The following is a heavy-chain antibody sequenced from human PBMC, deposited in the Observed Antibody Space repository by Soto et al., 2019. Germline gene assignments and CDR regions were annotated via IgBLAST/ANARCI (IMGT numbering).Heavy chain of an antibody. D-gene: IGHD3-9*01. Sequence: ASVKVSCKASGYTFTGYYMHWVRQAPGQGLEWMGWINPNSGGTNYAQKFQGRVTMTRDTSISTAYMELSRLRPDDTAVYYCARGLRYYDILTGYYNYYYYGMDVWGQGTTVTVSS. CDR1: GYTFTGYY. J-gene: IGHJ6*02. CDR3: ARGLRYYDILTGYYNYYYYGMDV. V-gene: IGHV1-2*02. CDR2: INPNSGGT.